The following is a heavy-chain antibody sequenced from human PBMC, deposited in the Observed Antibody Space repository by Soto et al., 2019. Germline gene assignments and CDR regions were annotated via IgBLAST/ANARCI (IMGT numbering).Heavy chain of an antibody. Sequence: GSLRLSCAASGFTFSSYAMSWVRQAPGKGLEWVSAISGSGGSTYYADSVKGRFTISRDNSKNTLYLQMNSLRAEDTAVYYCAKGEPGIAVAVPFFDYWGQGTLVTVSS. V-gene: IGHV3-23*01. CDR3: AKGEPGIAVAVPFFDY. CDR1: GFTFSSYA. D-gene: IGHD6-19*01. CDR2: ISGSGGST. J-gene: IGHJ4*02.